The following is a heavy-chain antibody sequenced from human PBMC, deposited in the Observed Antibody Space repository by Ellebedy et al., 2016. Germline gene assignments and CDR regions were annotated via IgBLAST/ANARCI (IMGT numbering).Heavy chain of an antibody. CDR1: GFTFGDYG. CDR3: TRVCTTTCEDVFDI. D-gene: IGHD2/OR15-2a*01. CDR2: ILSKAFGGTT. V-gene: IGHV3-49*03. J-gene: IGHJ3*02. Sequence: GESLKISCSASGFTFGDYGMTWFRQAPGKGLECIGLILSKAFGGTTEYAASVKGRFTISRDDSKSIAYLQMDSLKTEETAVYYCTRVCTTTCEDVFDIWGQGAMVTVSS.